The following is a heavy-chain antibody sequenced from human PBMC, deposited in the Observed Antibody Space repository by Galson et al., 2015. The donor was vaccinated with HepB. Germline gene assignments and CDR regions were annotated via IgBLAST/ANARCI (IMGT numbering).Heavy chain of an antibody. Sequence: SLRLSCAASGFTFSSYWMHWVRQAPGKGLVWVSRINSDGSSTSYADSVKGRFTISRDNAKNTLYLQMNSLRAEDTAVYYCARGTSSSSWYYAPAAFDIWGQGTMVTVSS. J-gene: IGHJ3*02. CDR1: GFTFSSYW. CDR2: INSDGSST. D-gene: IGHD6-13*01. V-gene: IGHV3-74*01. CDR3: ARGTSSSSWYYAPAAFDI.